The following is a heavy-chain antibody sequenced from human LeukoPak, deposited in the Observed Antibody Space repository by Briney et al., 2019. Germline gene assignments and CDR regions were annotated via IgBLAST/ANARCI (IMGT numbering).Heavy chain of an antibody. Sequence: SETLSLTCTVSGGSISSGGYYWSWIRQPPGKGLEWIGYIYHSGSTYYNPSLKSRVTISVDRSKNQFSLKLSSVTAADTAVYYCARVRGRVLRFLEWLSFDPWGQGTLVTVSS. V-gene: IGHV4-30-2*01. J-gene: IGHJ5*02. CDR2: IYHSGST. D-gene: IGHD3-3*01. CDR3: ARVRGRVLRFLEWLSFDP. CDR1: GGSISSGGYY.